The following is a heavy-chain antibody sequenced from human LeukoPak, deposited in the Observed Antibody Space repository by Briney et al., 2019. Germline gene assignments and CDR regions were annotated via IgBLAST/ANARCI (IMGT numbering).Heavy chain of an antibody. Sequence: GASVKVSRKASGGTFSSYAISWVRQAPGQGLEWMGRIIPIFGIANYAQKFQGRVTITADKSTSTAYMELSSLRSEDTAVYYCARDRAAAGTNYYYGMDVWGQGTTVTVSS. D-gene: IGHD6-13*01. CDR1: GGTFSSYA. V-gene: IGHV1-69*04. CDR3: ARDRAAAGTNYYYGMDV. CDR2: IIPIFGIA. J-gene: IGHJ6*02.